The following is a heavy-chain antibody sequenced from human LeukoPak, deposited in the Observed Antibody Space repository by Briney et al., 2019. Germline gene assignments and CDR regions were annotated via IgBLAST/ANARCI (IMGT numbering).Heavy chain of an antibody. CDR3: AKDPNGDYIGTFDI. Sequence: GGSLRLSCATPRFNLHNYGMTWVRQAPGKGLEWVPSITASGGRTQYADSVQGRFATSRDNSKNTLYLQMSSLRAEDTAVYYCAKDPNGDYIGTFDIWGQGTMVTVSS. J-gene: IGHJ3*02. D-gene: IGHD4-17*01. CDR1: RFNLHNYG. V-gene: IGHV3-23*01. CDR2: ITASGGRT.